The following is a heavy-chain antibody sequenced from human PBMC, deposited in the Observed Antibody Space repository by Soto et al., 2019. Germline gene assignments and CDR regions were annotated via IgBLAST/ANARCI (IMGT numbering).Heavy chain of an antibody. CDR1: GFTFSTYW. CDR3: VCGGNFFVD. CDR2: INQDGSER. V-gene: IGHV3-7*01. J-gene: IGHJ4*02. Sequence: EVQLVESGGGLVQPGGSLRLPCAASGFTFSTYWMTWVRQPPGKGLEWVASINQDGSERYYVDSVRGRLTISRDNAKNSLYLQMNSLRAEDTAVYYCVCGGNFFVDWGQGTLVTVSP. D-gene: IGHD3-16*01.